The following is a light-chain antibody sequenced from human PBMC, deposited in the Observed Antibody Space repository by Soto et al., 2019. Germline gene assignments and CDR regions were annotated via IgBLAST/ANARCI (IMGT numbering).Light chain of an antibody. CDR3: QQSYSSPQMYT. CDR1: QRISNS. V-gene: IGKV1-39*01. J-gene: IGKJ2*01. Sequence: DIQMTQSPSSLSASVGDRVTIPCRASQRISNSLNWYQQKPGKAPDLLIYAASNLQSGVPSRFSGSGSGTDFTLTISSLQPEDFATYYCQQSYSSPQMYTFGQGTKLEIK. CDR2: AAS.